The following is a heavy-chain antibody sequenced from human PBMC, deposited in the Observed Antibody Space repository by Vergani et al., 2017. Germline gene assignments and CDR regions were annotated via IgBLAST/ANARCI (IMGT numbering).Heavy chain of an antibody. CDR1: GFTVSSNY. J-gene: IGHJ5*02. V-gene: IGHV3-30*03. CDR3: AREVEWYSSSSYFDP. CDR2: ISYDGSNK. D-gene: IGHD6-6*01. Sequence: VQLVETGGGLIQPGGSLRLSCAASGFTVSSNYMSWVRQAPGKGLEWVAVISYDGSNKYYADSVKGRFTISRDNSKNTLYLEMNSLRAEDTAVYYCAREVEWYSSSSYFDPWGQGTLVTVSS.